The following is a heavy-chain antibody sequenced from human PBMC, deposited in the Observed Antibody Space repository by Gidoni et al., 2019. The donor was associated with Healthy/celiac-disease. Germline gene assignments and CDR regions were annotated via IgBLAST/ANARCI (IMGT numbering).Heavy chain of an antibody. CDR2: INHSGST. CDR1: GGSFSGYY. Sequence: QVQLQQWGAGLLKPSETLSLTCAVYGGSFSGYYWSWIRQPPGKGLEWIGEINHSGSTNYNPSLKSRVTISVDTSKNQFSLKLSSVTAADTAVYYCARGRGYYDSSGYYYWGYYFDYWGQGTLVTVSS. CDR3: ARGRGYYDSSGYYYWGYYFDY. J-gene: IGHJ4*02. V-gene: IGHV4-34*01. D-gene: IGHD3-22*01.